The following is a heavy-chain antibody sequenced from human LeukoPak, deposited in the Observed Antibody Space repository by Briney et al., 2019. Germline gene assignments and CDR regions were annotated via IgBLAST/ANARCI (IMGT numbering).Heavy chain of an antibody. CDR1: GFTFDDYA. CDR2: ISGDGGST. J-gene: IGHJ4*02. D-gene: IGHD1-7*01. CDR3: AKAYNWNSFRLGIDFDY. V-gene: IGHV3-43*02. Sequence: GGSLRLSCAASGFTFDDYAMHWVRQAPGKGLEWVSLISGDGGSTYYADSVKGRFTISSENSKNSLYLQMNSLRTEDTALYYCAKAYNWNSFRLGIDFDYWGQGTLVTVSS.